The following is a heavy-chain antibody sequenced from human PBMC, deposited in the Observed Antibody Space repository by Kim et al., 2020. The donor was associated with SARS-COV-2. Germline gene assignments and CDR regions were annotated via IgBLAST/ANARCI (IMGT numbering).Heavy chain of an antibody. CDR3: ATPYGNSYELEGYYYYYGMDV. D-gene: IGHD5-12*01. CDR1: GYTFTGYY. V-gene: IGHV1-2*06. J-gene: IGHJ6*02. CDR2: INPNSGGT. Sequence: ASVKVSCKASGYTFTGYYMHWVRQAPGQGLEWMGRINPNSGGTNYAQKFQGRVTMTRDTSISTAYMELSRLRSDDTAVYYCATPYGNSYELEGYYYYYGMDVWGQGTTVTVSS.